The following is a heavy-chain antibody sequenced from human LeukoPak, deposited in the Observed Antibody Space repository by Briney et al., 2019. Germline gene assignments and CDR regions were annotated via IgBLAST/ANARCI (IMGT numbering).Heavy chain of an antibody. J-gene: IGHJ3*02. D-gene: IGHD3-10*01. CDR3: ARIQAEYGSGNGFDI. CDR2: ISSSSRTI. V-gene: IGHV3-48*04. Sequence: GGSLRLSCAASGFTFSSYSMNWVRQAPGKGLEWVSYISSSSRTIYYADSVKGRFTIPRDNAKNSLYLQMNSLRAEDTAVYYCARIQAEYGSGNGFDIWGQGTMVTVSS. CDR1: GFTFSSYS.